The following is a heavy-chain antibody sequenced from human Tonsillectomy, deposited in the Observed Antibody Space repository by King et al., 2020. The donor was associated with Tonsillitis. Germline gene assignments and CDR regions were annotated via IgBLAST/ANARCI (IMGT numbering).Heavy chain of an antibody. D-gene: IGHD2-15*01. CDR2: IIPTLGTT. V-gene: IGHV1-69*01. Sequence: VQLVQSGAEVKKPGSSVKVSCTASGGIFSSYAISWVRQAPGQGLEWMGGIIPTLGTTNYVQKFQGRVTISADESTSTAYMELSSLRSEDTAVYYCARDGLVVADTTYYYGMDVWGQGTTVTASS. CDR1: GGIFSSYA. CDR3: ARDGLVVADTTYYYGMDV. J-gene: IGHJ6*02.